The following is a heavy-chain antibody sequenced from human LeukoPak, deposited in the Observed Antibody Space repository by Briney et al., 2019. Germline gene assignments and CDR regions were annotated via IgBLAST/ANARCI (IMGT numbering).Heavy chain of an antibody. V-gene: IGHV4-31*03. CDR2: IYYSGST. CDR1: GGSISSGGYY. CDR3: AISEGGLVPVTGHY. D-gene: IGHD3-16*01. Sequence: SQTLSLTCTVSGGSISSGGYYWSWIRQHPGKGLEWIGYIYYSGSTYYNPSLKSRVTISVDTSSNQFSKDQFSLKLSLVTAADTAVYYCAISEGGLVPVTGHYWGQGTLVTVSS. J-gene: IGHJ4*02.